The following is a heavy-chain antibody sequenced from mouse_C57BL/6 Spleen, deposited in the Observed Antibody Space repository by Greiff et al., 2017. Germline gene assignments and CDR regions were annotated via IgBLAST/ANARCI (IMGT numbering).Heavy chain of an antibody. V-gene: IGHV1-69*01. J-gene: IGHJ2*01. CDR3: ARWGDSDY. CDR1: GYTFTSYW. CDR2: IDPSDSYT. Sequence: VKLQQPGAELVMPGASVKLSCKASGYTFTSYWMHWVKQRPGQGLEWIGEIDPSDSYTNYNQKFKGKSTLTVDKSSSTAYMQLSSLTSEDSAVYYCARWGDSDYWGQGTTLTVSS.